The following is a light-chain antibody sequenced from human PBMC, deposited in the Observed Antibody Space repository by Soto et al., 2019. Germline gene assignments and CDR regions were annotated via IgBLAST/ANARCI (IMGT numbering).Light chain of an antibody. Sequence: EIVMTQSPATLSVSPGERATLSFRASQSVSSNVAWYQQKPGQAPRLLIYGASTRASGITARFSGSGSGTEFTLTISSLQSEDFAVYYCQEYNNWPLLTFGQGTRLEIK. CDR1: QSVSSN. J-gene: IGKJ5*01. V-gene: IGKV3-15*01. CDR3: QEYNNWPLLT. CDR2: GAS.